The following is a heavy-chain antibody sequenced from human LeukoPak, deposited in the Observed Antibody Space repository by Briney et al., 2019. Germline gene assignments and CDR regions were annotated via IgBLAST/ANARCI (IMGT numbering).Heavy chain of an antibody. J-gene: IGHJ6*02. Sequence: PGGSLRLSCAASGFTFSDYYMNWIRQAPGKGLEWVSYISSSSSYIYYADSVKGRFTISRDNAKNSLYLQMNSLRAEDTAVYYCARVSVGDSSGYYAYYYYGMDVWGQGTTVTVSS. CDR2: ISSSSSYI. D-gene: IGHD3-22*01. CDR1: GFTFSDYY. CDR3: ARVSVGDSSGYYAYYYYGMDV. V-gene: IGHV3-11*06.